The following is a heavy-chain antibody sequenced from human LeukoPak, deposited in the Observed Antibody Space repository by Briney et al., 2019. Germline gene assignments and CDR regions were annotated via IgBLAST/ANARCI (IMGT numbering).Heavy chain of an antibody. D-gene: IGHD3-10*01. J-gene: IGHJ3*02. V-gene: IGHV3-66*04. CDR2: IYSGGST. CDR1: GFTFSSNY. CDR3: ARRFTMVRGVIIDDFAFDI. Sequence: PGGSLTLSCAASGFTFSSNYMSWVRQAPGKGLEWVSVIYSGGSTYYSDSVKGRFTISRDNSKNTLYLQMNSLRAEDTAVYYCARRFTMVRGVIIDDFAFDIWGQGTMVTVSS.